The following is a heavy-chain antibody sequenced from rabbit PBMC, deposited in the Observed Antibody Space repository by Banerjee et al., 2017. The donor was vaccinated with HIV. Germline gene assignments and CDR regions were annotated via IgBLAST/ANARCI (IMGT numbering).Heavy chain of an antibody. CDR1: GFDLSSYW. J-gene: IGHJ6*01. Sequence: EESGGDLVKPGASLTLSCKASGFDLSSYWICWVRQAPGKGLELIACIYNGDGSTYYASWVNGRFTISRSTSLNTVTLQMTSLTAADTATYFCARGGVGTTYPYGGMDLWGQGTLVTVS. CDR3: ARGGVGTTYPYGGMDL. D-gene: IGHD8-1*01. CDR2: IYNGDGST. V-gene: IGHV1S47*01.